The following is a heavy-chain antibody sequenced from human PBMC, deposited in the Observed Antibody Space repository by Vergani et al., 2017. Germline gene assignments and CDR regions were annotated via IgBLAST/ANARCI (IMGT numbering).Heavy chain of an antibody. D-gene: IGHD2-2*01. CDR3: ARGGASGPYCSSTSCHVDAFDI. CDR2: IYYSGST. J-gene: IGHJ3*02. CDR1: GGSISSYY. Sequence: QVQLQESGPGLVKPSETLSLTCTVSGGSISSYYWSWIRQPPGKGLEWIGYIYYSGSTNYNPSLKSRVTISVDTSKNQFSLKLSSVTAADTAVDYCARGGASGPYCSSTSCHVDAFDIWGQGTMVTVSS. V-gene: IGHV4-59*01.